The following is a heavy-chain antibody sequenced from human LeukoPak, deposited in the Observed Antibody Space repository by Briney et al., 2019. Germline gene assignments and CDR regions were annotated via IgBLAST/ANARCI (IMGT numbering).Heavy chain of an antibody. V-gene: IGHV3-72*01. Sequence: PGGSLRLSCAASGFTFSDYYMDWVRQAPGKGLEWVVRSRNKAKGYTTEYAASVKGRFTVSRDESRNALFLQMNSLKTEDTAVYYCARMIDYNYGYAFDYWGQGTLVTVSS. J-gene: IGHJ4*02. CDR2: SRNKAKGYTT. D-gene: IGHD5-18*01. CDR3: ARMIDYNYGYAFDY. CDR1: GFTFSDYY.